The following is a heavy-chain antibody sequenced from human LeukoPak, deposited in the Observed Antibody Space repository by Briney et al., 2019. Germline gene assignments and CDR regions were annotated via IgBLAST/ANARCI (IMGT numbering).Heavy chain of an antibody. J-gene: IGHJ4*02. Sequence: GGTLRLSCAGSGFTFSTHGMNWVRQAPGKGLEWVSSISRSSSYIYYADSMKGRFTISRDNANNSLFLQMNSLRAEDTAVYYCARGGVSVGGNFDYWGQGTLVTVSS. D-gene: IGHD4-23*01. CDR1: GFTFSTHG. CDR2: ISRSSSYI. CDR3: ARGGVSVGGNFDY. V-gene: IGHV3-21*01.